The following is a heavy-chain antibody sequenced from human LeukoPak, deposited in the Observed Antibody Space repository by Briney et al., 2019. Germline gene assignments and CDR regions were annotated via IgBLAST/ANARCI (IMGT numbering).Heavy chain of an antibody. CDR2: ISYDGSNK. D-gene: IGHD6-13*01. CDR1: GFTFSSYA. J-gene: IGHJ3*02. Sequence: PGRSLRLSCAASGFTFSSYAMHWVRQAPGKGLEWVAVISYDGSNKHYADSVKGRFTISRDNPKNTLYLQMNSLRAEDTAVYYCARDRLGYSSSWGAFDIWGQGTMVTVSS. CDR3: ARDRLGYSSSWGAFDI. V-gene: IGHV3-30-3*01.